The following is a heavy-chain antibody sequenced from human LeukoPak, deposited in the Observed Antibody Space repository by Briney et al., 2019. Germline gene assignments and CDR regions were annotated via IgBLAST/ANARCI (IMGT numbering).Heavy chain of an antibody. V-gene: IGHV4-39*01. D-gene: IGHD4-23*01. CDR2: IYYSGST. CDR3: ARHVYGGNSDDAFDL. J-gene: IGHJ3*01. CDR1: GGSISSSSHY. Sequence: SETLSLTCTVSGGSISSSSHYWGWVRQPPGKGLEWIVTIYYSGSTYHNPSLKSRVTISVDTPKNQFSLKLSSVTAADTAVYYCARHVYGGNSDDAFDLWGQGTMVTVSS.